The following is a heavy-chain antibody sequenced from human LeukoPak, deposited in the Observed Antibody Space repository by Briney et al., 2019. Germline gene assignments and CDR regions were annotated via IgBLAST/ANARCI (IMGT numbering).Heavy chain of an antibody. V-gene: IGHV1-18*03. Sequence: ASVKLSCKASGYTFTSYGISWVRQAPGQGLEWMGWISAYNGNTNYAQKLQGRVTMTRDTSTSTAYMELSSQRSEDIDVYYCARPGLYDSSGYPVYYYYYMDVWGKGTTVTVSS. CDR1: GYTFTSYG. CDR3: ARPGLYDSSGYPVYYYYYMDV. CDR2: ISAYNGNT. D-gene: IGHD3-22*01. J-gene: IGHJ6*03.